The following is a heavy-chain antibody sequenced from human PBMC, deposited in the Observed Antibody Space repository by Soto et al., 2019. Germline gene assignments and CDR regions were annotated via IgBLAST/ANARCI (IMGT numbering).Heavy chain of an antibody. D-gene: IGHD4-17*01. CDR3: AIDYYGEYFSDY. V-gene: IGHV3-48*01. J-gene: IGHJ4*02. Sequence: GGSLRLSCAASGFTFSSYSLNWVRQAPGNGLEWVSYISSIIDTIYDADSVKGRFTVSRYNAKNSLYLQMNCLRAEDTAVYYCAIDYYGEYFSDYWGQGTLVTVSS. CDR2: ISSIIDTI. CDR1: GFTFSSYS.